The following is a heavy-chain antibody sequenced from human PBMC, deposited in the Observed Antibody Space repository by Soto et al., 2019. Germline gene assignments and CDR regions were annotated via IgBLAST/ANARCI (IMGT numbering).Heavy chain of an antibody. Sequence: TSETLSLTCSVSRAFINSGGFYYSWIRQPPGKGLEWLGYIFHSGSTLYTPSLRGRLTLSADTSRNQLSLHLTSVTAADTAVYYCVRGGIAGHWFDPWGQGILVTVS. CDR3: VRGGIAGHWFDP. J-gene: IGHJ5*02. CDR1: RAFINSGGFY. CDR2: IFHSGST. D-gene: IGHD2-21*01. V-gene: IGHV4-31*03.